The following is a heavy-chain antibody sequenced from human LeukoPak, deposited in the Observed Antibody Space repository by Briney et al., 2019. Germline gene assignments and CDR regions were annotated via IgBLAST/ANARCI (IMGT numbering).Heavy chain of an antibody. Sequence: PGKSLRLSCAASGFTFSDYVIYWVRQAPGKGLEWVAVMSHDGSNEEYADSVKGRFTISRDNSKKTLYLRMNSLRPDDTAMYYCARDFDIMTGYSVFDYWGQGTLVTVSS. V-gene: IGHV3-30*04. CDR1: GFTFSDYV. CDR3: ARDFDIMTGYSVFDY. D-gene: IGHD3-9*01. CDR2: MSHDGSNE. J-gene: IGHJ4*02.